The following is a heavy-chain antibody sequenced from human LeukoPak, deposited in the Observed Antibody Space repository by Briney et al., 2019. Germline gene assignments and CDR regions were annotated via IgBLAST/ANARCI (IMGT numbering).Heavy chain of an antibody. CDR3: ASLIGDYVWGSPWFDY. Sequence: ASVKVSCKVSGYTLTELSMHWVRQAPGKGLEWMGGFDPEDGETIYAQKFQGRVTMTEDTSTDTAYMELSSLRSEDTAVYYCASLIGDYVWGSPWFDYWGQGTLVTVSS. V-gene: IGHV1-24*01. CDR2: FDPEDGET. CDR1: GYTLTELS. D-gene: IGHD3-16*01. J-gene: IGHJ4*02.